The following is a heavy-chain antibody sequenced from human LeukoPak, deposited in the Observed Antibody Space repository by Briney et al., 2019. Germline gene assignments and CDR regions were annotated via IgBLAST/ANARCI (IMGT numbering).Heavy chain of an antibody. CDR3: ARDLVKQQLGTGGY. J-gene: IGHJ4*02. V-gene: IGHV1-2*02. CDR1: GYTFTGYY. Sequence: ASVKVSCKASGYTFTGYYMHWVRQAPGQGLEWMGWINPNSGGTNYAQKFQGRVTMTRDTSISTAYMELSRLRSDDTAVYYCARDLVKQQLGTGGYWGQGTLVTVPS. CDR2: INPNSGGT. D-gene: IGHD6-13*01.